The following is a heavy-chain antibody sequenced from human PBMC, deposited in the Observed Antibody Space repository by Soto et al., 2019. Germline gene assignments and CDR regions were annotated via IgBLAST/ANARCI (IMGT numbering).Heavy chain of an antibody. CDR3: AKRPLKFEGSYFDY. J-gene: IGHJ4*02. V-gene: IGHV3-23*01. D-gene: IGHD3-10*01. CDR2: ISGSGGST. CDR1: GFTFTNYP. Sequence: VQVLDSGGGLVQPGGSLRLSCAASGFTFTNYPMAWVRQAPAKGMEWVSTISGSGGSTFYADSVKGRFTISRDNSKNTVHLQRNSLRVEDTAVYYCAKRPLKFEGSYFDYWGQGTLVTVSS.